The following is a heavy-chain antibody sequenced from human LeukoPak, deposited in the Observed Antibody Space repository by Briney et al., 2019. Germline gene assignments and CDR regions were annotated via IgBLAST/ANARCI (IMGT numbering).Heavy chain of an antibody. CDR2: IDHRGDT. CDR3: ARGATISETGYFDF. J-gene: IGHJ4*03. V-gene: IGHV4-34*01. CDR1: GGSFSRYY. Sequence: SETLSLTCAVYGGSFSRYYWSWIRQSPGKGLEWIAEIDHRGDTNYNPSVKSRVTISVDTSKNQFSLKVRSLSAADTAVYYCARGATISETGYFDFRGKGTLVTVSS. D-gene: IGHD5-24*01.